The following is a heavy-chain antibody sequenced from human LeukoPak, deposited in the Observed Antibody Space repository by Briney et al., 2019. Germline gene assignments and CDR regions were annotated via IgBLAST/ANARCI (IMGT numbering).Heavy chain of an antibody. J-gene: IGHJ5*02. V-gene: IGHV4-4*08. D-gene: IGHD3-22*01. CDR1: GDSINSDY. Sequence: SETLSLTCTVSGDSINSDYWNWIRQPPGKGLEWIGRIYTSGSTNYNPSLKSRVTISVDTSKNQFSLKLSSVTAADTAVYYCARATDTYYYDSSGQNWFDPWGQGTLVTVSS. CDR3: ARATDTYYYDSSGQNWFDP. CDR2: IYTSGST.